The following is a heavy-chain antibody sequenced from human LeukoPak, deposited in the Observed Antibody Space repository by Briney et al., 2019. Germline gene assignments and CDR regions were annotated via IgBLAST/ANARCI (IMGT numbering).Heavy chain of an antibody. D-gene: IGHD2-15*01. CDR2: INWNGGST. Sequence: GGSLRLSCAASGFTFDDYGMSWVRHAPGKGVEWVSGINWNGGSTVYADSVKGRFTISSDNAKNSLYLQMNSLRAEDTALYYCATDHCSGRSCYERENYWGQGTLVTVSS. J-gene: IGHJ4*02. V-gene: IGHV3-20*04. CDR3: ATDHCSGRSCYERENY. CDR1: GFTFDDYG.